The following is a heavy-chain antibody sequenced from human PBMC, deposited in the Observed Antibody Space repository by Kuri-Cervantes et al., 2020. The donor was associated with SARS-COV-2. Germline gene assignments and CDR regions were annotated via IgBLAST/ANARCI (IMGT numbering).Heavy chain of an antibody. CDR1: GFTYSDYG. CDR2: DGNEK. Sequence: GGSLRLSCVASGFTYSDYGLRWVRQAPGKGLEWVAVDGNEKNYADSVRGRFTISRDNSNNILYLEMTSLRSEDTAVYYCAKEAFQRASGSPRWWAYGMDVWGQGTTVTVSS. D-gene: IGHD6-25*01. J-gene: IGHJ6*02. V-gene: IGHV3-30*18. CDR3: AKEAFQRASGSPRWWAYGMDV.